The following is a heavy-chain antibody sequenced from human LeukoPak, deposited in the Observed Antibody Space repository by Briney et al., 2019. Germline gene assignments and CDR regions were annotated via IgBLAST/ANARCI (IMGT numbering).Heavy chain of an antibody. V-gene: IGHV4-30-2*02. CDR1: GGSISSGGYY. CDR3: ARGNNWNYAWDY. CDR2: IYHSGST. D-gene: IGHD1-7*01. J-gene: IGHJ4*02. Sequence: SQTLSLTCTVSGGSISSGGYYWSWIRQPPGKGLEWIGYIYHSGSTNYNPSLKSRVTISVDTSKNQFSLKLSSVTAADTAVYYCARGNNWNYAWDYWGQGTLVTVSS.